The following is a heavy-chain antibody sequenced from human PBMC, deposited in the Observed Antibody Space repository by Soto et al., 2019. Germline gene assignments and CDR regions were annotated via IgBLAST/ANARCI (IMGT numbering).Heavy chain of an antibody. CDR1: GYTFTSYG. Sequence: ASVKVSCKASGYTFTSYGISWVRQAPGQGLEWMGWISAYNGNTNYAQKLQGRVTMTTDTSTSTAYMELRSLRSDDTAVYYCARVVPDVVVPAFDWFDPWGQGTLVTVSS. V-gene: IGHV1-18*01. J-gene: IGHJ5*02. CDR3: ARVVPDVVVPAFDWFDP. D-gene: IGHD2-2*01. CDR2: ISAYNGNT.